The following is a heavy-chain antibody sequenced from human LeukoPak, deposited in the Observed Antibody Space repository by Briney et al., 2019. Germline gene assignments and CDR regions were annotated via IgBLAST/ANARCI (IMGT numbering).Heavy chain of an antibody. CDR3: AKYSGSYVGFDY. D-gene: IGHD1-26*01. J-gene: IGHJ4*02. Sequence: GGSLRLSCAASGFTVSSNYMSWVRQAPGKGLEWVSLLYSGGTTYYADPVKGRFTISRDNAKNTLYLQVNSLRAEDTAVYYCAKYSGSYVGFDYWGQGTLVTVSS. CDR2: LYSGGTT. V-gene: IGHV3-66*02. CDR1: GFTVSSNY.